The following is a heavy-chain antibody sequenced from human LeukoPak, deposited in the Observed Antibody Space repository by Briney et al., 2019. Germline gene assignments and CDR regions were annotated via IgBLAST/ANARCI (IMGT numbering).Heavy chain of an antibody. CDR1: GYTFTSYG. V-gene: IGHV1-18*01. CDR2: ISAYNGNT. J-gene: IGHJ6*03. D-gene: IGHD3-3*01. CDR3: ARAVVTIFGVPYYMDV. Sequence: GASVKVSCKASGYTFTSYGISWVRQAPGQGLEGMGWISAYNGNTNYAQKLQGRVTMTTDTSTSTAYMELRSLRSDDTAVYYCARAVVTIFGVPYYMDVWGKGTTVTVSS.